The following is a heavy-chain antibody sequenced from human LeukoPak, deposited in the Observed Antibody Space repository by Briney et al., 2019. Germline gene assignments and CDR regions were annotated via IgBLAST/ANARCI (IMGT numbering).Heavy chain of an antibody. V-gene: IGHV3-66*01. CDR1: GFTVSSNY. CDR2: IYSGGST. D-gene: IGHD3-22*01. J-gene: IGHJ4*02. Sequence: GGSLRLSCAASGFTVSSNYMSWVRQAPGKGLEWVSVIYSGGSTYYADSVKGRFTISRDNSKNTLYLQMNSLRAEDTAVYYCAREPFLYYDSSGYPSKGGQGTLVTVSS. CDR3: AREPFLYYDSSGYPSK.